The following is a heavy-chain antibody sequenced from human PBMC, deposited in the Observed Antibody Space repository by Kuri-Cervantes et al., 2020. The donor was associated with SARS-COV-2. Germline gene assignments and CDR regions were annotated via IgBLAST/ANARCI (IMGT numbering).Heavy chain of an antibody. J-gene: IGHJ4*02. CDR2: IDQDGREQ. Sequence: GESLKISCAASGFTFSGYAMSWVRQAPGKGLEWVANIDQDGREQYYVESVKGRFTVSRDNAKSSLYLQMDSLRAEDTAVYYCARRSYYYDSSGYYHYLAHWGQGILVTVSS. CDR3: ARRSYYYDSSGYYHYLAH. CDR1: GFTFSGYA. V-gene: IGHV3-7*01. D-gene: IGHD3-22*01.